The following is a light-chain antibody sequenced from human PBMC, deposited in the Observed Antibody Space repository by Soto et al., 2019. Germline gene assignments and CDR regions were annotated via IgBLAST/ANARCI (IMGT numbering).Light chain of an antibody. CDR1: ESTNNY. CDR3: QQYNKWPLT. J-gene: IGKJ4*01. CDR2: GAS. V-gene: IGKV3-15*01. Sequence: EIVMTQSPATLSVAPGEIGTLSCRASESTNNYLAWYQQKPGQAPRLLIDGASTRAAGIPPRFSGSGSGTEFTLTISSLQSEDFAVYYCQQYNKWPLTFGGGTKVDIK.